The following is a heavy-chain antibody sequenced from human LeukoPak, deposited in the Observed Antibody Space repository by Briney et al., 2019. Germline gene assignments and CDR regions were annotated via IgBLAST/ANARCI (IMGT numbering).Heavy chain of an antibody. CDR2: IYYSGST. CDR3: ARRVLWFGGTRQRRTPYYFDY. CDR1: GGSISSYY. D-gene: IGHD3-10*01. J-gene: IGHJ4*02. V-gene: IGHV4-59*08. Sequence: SETLSLTCTGSGGSISSYYWSWIRQPPGKGLEGIGYIYYSGSTNYNPSLKSRVTISVDTSKNQFSLKLSSVTAADTAVYYCARRVLWFGGTRQRRTPYYFDYWGQGTLVTVSS.